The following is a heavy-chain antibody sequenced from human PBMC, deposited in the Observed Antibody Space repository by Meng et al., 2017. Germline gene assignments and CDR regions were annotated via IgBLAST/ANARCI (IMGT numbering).Heavy chain of an antibody. D-gene: IGHD3-10*01. CDR3: ARVPYYGSGSYQYNWFDP. CDR2: IYYSGST. CDR1: GGSISSSSYY. Sequence: RLQRRELGPGLVNPSETLSLPCTVSGGSISSSSYYWGWIRQPPGKGLEWIGSIYYSGSTYYNPSLKSRVTISVDTSKNQFSLKLSSVTAADTAVYYCARVPYYGSGSYQYNWFDPWGQGTLVTVSS. J-gene: IGHJ5*02. V-gene: IGHV4-39*06.